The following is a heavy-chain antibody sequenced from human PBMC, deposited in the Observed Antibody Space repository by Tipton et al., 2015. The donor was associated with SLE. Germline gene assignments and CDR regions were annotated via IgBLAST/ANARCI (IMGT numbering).Heavy chain of an antibody. CDR2: ISYDGSNK. Sequence: SLSLSCAASGFTFSSYAMHWVRQAPGKGLEWVAVISYDGSNKYYADSVKGRFTISRDNSKNTLYLQMNSLRAEDTAVYYCAPVLTGYYGMDVWGQGTTVTVSS. D-gene: IGHD4/OR15-4a*01. J-gene: IGHJ6*02. V-gene: IGHV3-30*04. CDR3: APVLTGYYGMDV. CDR1: GFTFSSYA.